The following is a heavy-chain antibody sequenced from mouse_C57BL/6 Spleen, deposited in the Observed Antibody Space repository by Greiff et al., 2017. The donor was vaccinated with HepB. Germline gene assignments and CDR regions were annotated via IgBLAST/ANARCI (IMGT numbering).Heavy chain of an antibody. Sequence: QVQLQQPGAELVKPGASVKMSCKASGYTFTSYWITWVKQRPGQGLEWIGDIYPGSGSTNYNEKFKSKATLTVDTSSSTAYMQLSSLTSEDSAVYYCSRKGVVATPYWDFDVWGTGTTVTVSS. J-gene: IGHJ1*03. V-gene: IGHV1-55*01. CDR1: GYTFTSYW. CDR3: SRKGVVATPYWDFDV. CDR2: IYPGSGST. D-gene: IGHD1-1*01.